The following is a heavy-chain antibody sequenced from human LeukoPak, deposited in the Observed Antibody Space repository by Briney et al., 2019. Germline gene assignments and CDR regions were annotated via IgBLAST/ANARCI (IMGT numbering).Heavy chain of an antibody. V-gene: IGHV1-69*04. CDR3: ASTYYSSSWYGGVDY. CDR1: GGTFSSYA. D-gene: IGHD6-13*01. Sequence: SVKVSCKASGGTFSSYAISWVRQAPGQGLEWMGRIIPILGIANYAQKFQGRVTITADKSTSTAYMELSSLRSEDTAVYYCASTYYSSSWYGGVDYWGQGTLVTVSS. CDR2: IIPILGIA. J-gene: IGHJ4*02.